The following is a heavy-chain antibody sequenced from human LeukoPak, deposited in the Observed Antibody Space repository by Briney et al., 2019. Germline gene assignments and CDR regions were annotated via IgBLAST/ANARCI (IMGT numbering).Heavy chain of an antibody. Sequence: GGSLRLSCAASGFTVSNYWMSWVRQAPGKGLEWVANIKEDGSEKYYVDSVKGRFTISRDNARNSLYLQMNSLRAEDTAVYYCASGRQLGYWGQGTLVTVSS. D-gene: IGHD6-13*01. CDR3: ASGRQLGY. CDR2: IKEDGSEK. V-gene: IGHV3-7*01. CDR1: GFTVSNYW. J-gene: IGHJ4*02.